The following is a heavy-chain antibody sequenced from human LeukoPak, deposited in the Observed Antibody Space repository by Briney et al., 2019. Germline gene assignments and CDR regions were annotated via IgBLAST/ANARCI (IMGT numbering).Heavy chain of an antibody. Sequence: KPSETLSLTCAVYGGSFSGHYWSWIRQPPGKGLEWIGEINHSGSTNYNPSLKSRVTISVDTSKNQFSLKLSSVTAADTAVYYCARGRRIWFDPWGQGTLVTVSS. V-gene: IGHV4-34*01. J-gene: IGHJ5*02. CDR2: INHSGST. CDR3: ARGRRIWFDP. CDR1: GGSFSGHY.